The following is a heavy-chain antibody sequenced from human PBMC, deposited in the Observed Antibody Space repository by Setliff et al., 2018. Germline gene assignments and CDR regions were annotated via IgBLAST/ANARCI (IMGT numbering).Heavy chain of an antibody. CDR2: INTSGST. D-gene: IGHD3-10*01. CDR3: ARDVGGEGYFDS. CDR1: GASISSGSYY. Sequence: ASETLSLTCTVSGASISSGSYYWSWIRQPAGKGLQWIGRINTSGSTKYNPSLKSRVTMSVDTSKNQFSLKLSAVAAADTAVYYCARDVGGEGYFDSWGQGTLVTVSS. V-gene: IGHV4-61*02. J-gene: IGHJ4*02.